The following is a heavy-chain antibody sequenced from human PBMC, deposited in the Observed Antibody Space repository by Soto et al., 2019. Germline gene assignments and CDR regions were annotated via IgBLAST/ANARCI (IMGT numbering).Heavy chain of an antibody. D-gene: IGHD3-22*01. J-gene: IGHJ6*02. Sequence: PVGSLRLSCAASGFNFSDYVVHWVRQAPGRGLEWVAFVSFDGSNEYYADFVKGRFTISRDNSKNMVYLQLNSLRADDTAVYFCAREGYYDSRGYPYGIDVWGQGTTVTVSS. CDR2: VSFDGSNE. V-gene: IGHV3-30-3*01. CDR1: GFNFSDYV. CDR3: AREGYYDSRGYPYGIDV.